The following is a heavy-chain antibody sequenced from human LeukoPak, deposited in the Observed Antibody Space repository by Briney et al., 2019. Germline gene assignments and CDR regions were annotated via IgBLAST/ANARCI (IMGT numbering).Heavy chain of an antibody. J-gene: IGHJ4*02. V-gene: IGHV1-18*01. D-gene: IGHD6-19*01. CDR3: AREAVSFVAVAKDGYFDF. CDR2: ISAYKDFT. CDR1: GYTFNSFG. Sequence: ASVKVSCKTSGYTFNSFGITWLRQAPGQGLEWLGWISAYKDFTSHAQKFRDRIIMTTDTSTTTAYMELTNLKSDDTAVYYCAREAVSFVAVAKDGYFDFWGQGTLVTVSS.